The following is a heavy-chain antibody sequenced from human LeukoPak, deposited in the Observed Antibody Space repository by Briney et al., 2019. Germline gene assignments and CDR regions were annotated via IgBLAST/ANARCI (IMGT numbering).Heavy chain of an antibody. D-gene: IGHD3-10*01. CDR2: IIPVFGTA. CDR3: ARAPNYYGSGSKV. J-gene: IGHJ4*02. CDR1: GGTFSSYA. V-gene: IGHV1-69*05. Sequence: SVKVSCKASGGTFSSYAISWVRQAPGQGLEWMGRIIPVFGTANYAQRFQGRVTITTDESTNTAYKELSSLRSEDTAVYYCARAPNYYGSGSKVWGQGTLVTVSS.